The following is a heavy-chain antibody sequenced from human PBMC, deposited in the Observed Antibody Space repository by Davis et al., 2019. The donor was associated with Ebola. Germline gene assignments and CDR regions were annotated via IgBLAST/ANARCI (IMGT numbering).Heavy chain of an antibody. CDR3: VRTTYGAPEY. CDR2: ISSDGGIT. V-gene: IGHV3-74*01. J-gene: IGHJ4*02. Sequence: GESLKISCAASGVTFNKYWMHWVRQAQGKGLVYVSRISSDGGITSYADSVKGRFTISRDNAKSTLYLQMNSLTAEDTAVYYCVRTTYGAPEYWGQGTLVTVSS. CDR1: GVTFNKYW. D-gene: IGHD4-17*01.